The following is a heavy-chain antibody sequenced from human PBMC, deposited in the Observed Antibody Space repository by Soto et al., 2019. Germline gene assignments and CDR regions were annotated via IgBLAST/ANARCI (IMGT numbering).Heavy chain of an antibody. CDR3: ARKHPYGSGSYPA. J-gene: IGHJ4*02. CDR2: IYSGGST. CDR1: GFTVSSNY. D-gene: IGHD3-10*01. V-gene: IGHV3-66*01. Sequence: GGSLRLSCAASGFTVSSNYMSWVRQAPGKGLEWVSVIYSGGSTYYADSVKGRFTISRDNSKNTLYLQMNSLRAEDTAVYYCARKHPYGSGSYPAWGQGTLVTVSS.